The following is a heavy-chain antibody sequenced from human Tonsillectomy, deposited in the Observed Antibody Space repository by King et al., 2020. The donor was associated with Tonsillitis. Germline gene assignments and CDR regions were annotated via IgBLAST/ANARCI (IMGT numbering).Heavy chain of an antibody. CDR3: ARAHIVGWYGVFY. D-gene: IGHD6-19*01. CDR2: INSDGSST. CDR1: GFTFSSYW. Sequence: EVQLVESGGGLVQPGGSLRLSCAASGFTFSSYWMHWVRQAPGKGLVWVSRINSDGSSTSYADSVKGRFTISRDNAKNTLYLQMNSLRAGDTAVYYCARAHIVGWYGVFYWGDGALVTVSS. J-gene: IGHJ4*01. V-gene: IGHV3-74*01.